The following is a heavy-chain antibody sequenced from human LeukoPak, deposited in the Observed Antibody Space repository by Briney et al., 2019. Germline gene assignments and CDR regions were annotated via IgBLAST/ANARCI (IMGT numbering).Heavy chain of an antibody. Sequence: GESLKISCKGSGYSFTSYWIGWVRQLPGKGLEWMGIIYPGDSDTRYSPSFQGQVTHSADKSISTAYLQWSSLKASDTAMYYCARHGDIAAATFEYWGQGNLVTVSS. V-gene: IGHV5-51*01. J-gene: IGHJ4*02. CDR2: IYPGDSDT. D-gene: IGHD6-13*01. CDR3: ARHGDIAAATFEY. CDR1: GYSFTSYW.